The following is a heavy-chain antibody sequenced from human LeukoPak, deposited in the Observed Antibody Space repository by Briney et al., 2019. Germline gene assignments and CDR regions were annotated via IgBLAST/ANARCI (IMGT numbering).Heavy chain of an antibody. CDR3: ARCRYDYVWGSYRLAPFDP. V-gene: IGHV4-34*01. D-gene: IGHD3-16*02. CDR2: INHSGST. Sequence: SETLSLTCAVYGGSFSGYYWSWIRQPPGKGLEWIGEINHSGSTNYNPSPKSRVTISVDTSKNQFSLKLSSVTAADTAVYYCARCRYDYVWGSYRLAPFDPWGQGTLVTVSS. J-gene: IGHJ5*02. CDR1: GGSFSGYY.